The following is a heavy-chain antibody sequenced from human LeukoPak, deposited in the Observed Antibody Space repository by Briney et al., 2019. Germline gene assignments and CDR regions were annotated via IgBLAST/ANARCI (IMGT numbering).Heavy chain of an antibody. V-gene: IGHV3-23*01. CDR1: GFTFSDFA. D-gene: IGHD3/OR15-3a*01. J-gene: IGHJ6*02. CDR2: ISGRGGNT. CDR3: SGTWYYYSGMDV. Sequence: GGSLRLSCAASGFTFSDFAMSWVRQAPGKGLEWVSAISGRGGNTYYTDSVKGRFTISRDNSKNTLYLQMNSLKTEDTAVYYCSGTWYYYSGMDVWGQGTTVTVSS.